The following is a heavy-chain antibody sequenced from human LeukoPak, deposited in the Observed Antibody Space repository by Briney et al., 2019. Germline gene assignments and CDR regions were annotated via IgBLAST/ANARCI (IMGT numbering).Heavy chain of an antibody. J-gene: IGHJ4*02. CDR1: GFTFSSYW. Sequence: GGSLRLSCAASGFTFSSYWMNWVRQAPGKGLEWVASLEQDGGGKYYVDSVKGRFTISRDSAKNSVYLQMNSLRPEDTAVYYCARETRGAVGSYWGQGTLVTVSS. CDR2: LEQDGGGK. D-gene: IGHD6-19*01. CDR3: ARETRGAVGSY. V-gene: IGHV3-7*05.